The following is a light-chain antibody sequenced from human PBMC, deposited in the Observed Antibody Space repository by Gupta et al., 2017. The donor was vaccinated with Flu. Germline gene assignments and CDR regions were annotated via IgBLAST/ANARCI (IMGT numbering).Light chain of an antibody. V-gene: IGLV2-11*01. Sequence: QSALTQPRSVSGSPGQSVTISCTGTSSDVGGYNYVSWYQQHPGKAPKLMIYDVTKRPSGVPDRFSGSKSGNTAFLTISGLQAEDEADYHCCSYAGSYTHYVFGTGTEVTVL. J-gene: IGLJ1*01. CDR1: SSDVGGYNY. CDR2: DVT. CDR3: CSYAGSYTHYV.